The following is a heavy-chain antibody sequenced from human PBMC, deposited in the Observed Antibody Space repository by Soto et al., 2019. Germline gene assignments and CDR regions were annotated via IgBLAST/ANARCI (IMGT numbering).Heavy chain of an antibody. D-gene: IGHD5-12*01. CDR2: ISGSGDYT. J-gene: IGHJ6*02. CDR1: GFTFSSYA. Sequence: EVQLLESGGTLVQRGGSLRLSCAASGFTFSSYAMSWVRQAPGKGLEWVSAISGSGDYTYYAESLRGRFTISRDNSTNTLSLQVNTLGADDTAVYYCVRWRYSVNDFTPPSGYYFFYGVDVWCQGTTVTVSS. V-gene: IGHV3-23*01. CDR3: VRWRYSVNDFTPPSGYYFFYGVDV.